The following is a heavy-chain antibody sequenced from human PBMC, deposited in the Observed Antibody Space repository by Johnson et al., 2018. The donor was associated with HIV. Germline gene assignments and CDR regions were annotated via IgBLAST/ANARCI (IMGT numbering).Heavy chain of an antibody. CDR2: IWFDGSNK. CDR3: ARDRYYDSSGSHAFDI. V-gene: IGHV3-33*01. D-gene: IGHD3-22*01. Sequence: QVQLVESGGGVVQPGRSLRLSCAASGFTFSNYGMHWVRPAPGTGLAWVAVIWFDGSNKYYADSVKGRFTISRDNSKNTLYLQMNSRRAEDTAVYYCARDRYYDSSGSHAFDIWGQGTMLTVSS. CDR1: GFTFSNYG. J-gene: IGHJ3*02.